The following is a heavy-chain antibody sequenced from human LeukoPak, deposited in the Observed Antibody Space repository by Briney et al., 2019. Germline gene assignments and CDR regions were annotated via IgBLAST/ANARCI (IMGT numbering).Heavy chain of an antibody. J-gene: IGHJ2*01. CDR1: GGSISSYY. CDR2: IYYSGST. CDR3: AGGVGYWYFDL. V-gene: IGHV4-59*01. Sequence: PSETLSLTCTVSGGSISSYYWTWIRRPPGKGLEWIGYIYYSGSTNYNPSLTSRVTISVDTSKNQFSLKLSSVTAADTAVYYCAGGVGYWYFDLWGRGTLVTVSS. D-gene: IGHD3-16*01.